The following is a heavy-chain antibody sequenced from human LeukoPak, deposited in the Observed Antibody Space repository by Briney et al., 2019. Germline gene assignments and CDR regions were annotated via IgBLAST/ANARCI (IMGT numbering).Heavy chain of an antibody. CDR1: GYTFTSYY. D-gene: IGHD6-19*01. V-gene: IGHV1-46*01. J-gene: IGHJ6*02. CDR3: AREDVRYGSGWGRAYYYYGMDV. CDR2: INPSGGST. Sequence: ASVKVSCKASGYTFTSYYMHWVRQAPGQGLEWMGIINPSGGSTSYAQKFQGRVTMTRDTSTSTVYMELSSLRSEDTAVYYCAREDVRYGSGWGRAYYYYGMDVWGQGTTVTVSS.